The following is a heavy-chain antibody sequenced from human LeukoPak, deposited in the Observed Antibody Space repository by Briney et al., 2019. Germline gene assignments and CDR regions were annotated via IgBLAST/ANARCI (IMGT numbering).Heavy chain of an antibody. CDR2: ISYDGANE. Sequence: GGSLRLSCAASGFSFHYYAMHWVRQAPGKGLEWVAVISYDGANEYYADSVKGRLTISRDNSKNTLYMEMSSLRPEDTAVYYCARPIDNGSGSYYFDYWGQGTLVTVSS. D-gene: IGHD3-10*01. V-gene: IGHV3-30-3*01. J-gene: IGHJ4*02. CDR1: GFSFHYYA. CDR3: ARPIDNGSGSYYFDY.